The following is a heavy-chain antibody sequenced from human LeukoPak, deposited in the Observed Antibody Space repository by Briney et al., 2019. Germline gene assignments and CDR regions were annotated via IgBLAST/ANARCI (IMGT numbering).Heavy chain of an antibody. CDR3: ARDTSGSSLSYFDS. D-gene: IGHD1-26*01. CDR1: GYTFTRYG. Sequence: ASVKVSCTASGYTFTRYGISWVRQAPGQGLEWMGWISGYNDNTNYAEKFQGRVTMTTDMSTSTVYMGLRNLRSDDTAVYYCARDTSGSSLSYFDSWGQGTLVTVSS. CDR2: ISGYNDNT. J-gene: IGHJ4*02. V-gene: IGHV1-18*01.